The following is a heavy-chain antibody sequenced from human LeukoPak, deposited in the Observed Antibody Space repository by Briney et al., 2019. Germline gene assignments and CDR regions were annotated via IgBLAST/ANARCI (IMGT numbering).Heavy chain of an antibody. Sequence: GGSLRLSCAASGFTFSTYWMSWVRQAPGKGLEWVANTKEDGGEKYYVDSVKGRFTISRDNAENPLYLQMNSLRAEDTAVYYCARRSVAGSLDYWGQGTLDTVSS. D-gene: IGHD6-19*01. CDR2: TKEDGGEK. V-gene: IGHV3-7*01. CDR3: ARRSVAGSLDY. J-gene: IGHJ4*02. CDR1: GFTFSTYW.